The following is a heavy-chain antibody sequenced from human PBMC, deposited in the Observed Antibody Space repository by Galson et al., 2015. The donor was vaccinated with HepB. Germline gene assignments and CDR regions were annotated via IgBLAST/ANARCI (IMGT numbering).Heavy chain of an antibody. D-gene: IGHD4-11*01. V-gene: IGHV1-18*04. J-gene: IGHJ4*02. CDR2: MSAYNGNT. Sequence: SAKVSCKASGYTFTSYGISRLPQVTGQGLEWMGWMSAYNGNTNYAQKHQGTVNMTTDTTTSTAYMELRTLRSDDTAVYYCAKDGDYSNYEWGQGTLVTVSS. CDR1: GYTFTSYG. CDR3: AKDGDYSNYE.